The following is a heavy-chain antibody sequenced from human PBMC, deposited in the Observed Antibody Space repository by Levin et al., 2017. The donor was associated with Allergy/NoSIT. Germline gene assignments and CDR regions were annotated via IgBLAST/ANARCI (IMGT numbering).Heavy chain of an antibody. J-gene: IGHJ4*02. Sequence: GGSLRLFCVASGFTFSSFWMHWVRQAPGKGLVWLSHIKGDGSTTTYADSVKGRFTISRDNAKNTLYLQMNSLSAEDTAVYYCVRDLYGRDDHWGQGTLVTVSS. CDR2: IKGDGSTT. V-gene: IGHV3-74*03. D-gene: IGHD2-2*02. CDR1: GFTFSSFW. CDR3: VRDLYGRDDH.